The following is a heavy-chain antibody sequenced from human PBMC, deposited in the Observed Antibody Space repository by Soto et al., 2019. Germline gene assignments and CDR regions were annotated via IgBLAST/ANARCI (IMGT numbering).Heavy chain of an antibody. D-gene: IGHD2-2*01. CDR1: GGSTSSGGYY. CDR2: IYYSGST. J-gene: IGHJ5*02. V-gene: IGHV4-31*02. CDR3: ARDTLGYCSSTSCLGGWFDP. Sequence: NPSETLSLTCTVSGGSTSSGGYYWSWIRQHPGKGLEWIGYIYYSGSTYYNPSLKSRVTISVDTSKNQFSLKLSSVTAADTAVYYCARDTLGYCSSTSCLGGWFDPWGQGTLVTVSS.